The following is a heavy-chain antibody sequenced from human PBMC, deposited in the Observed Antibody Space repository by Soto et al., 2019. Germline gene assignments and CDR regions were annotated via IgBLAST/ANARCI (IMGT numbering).Heavy chain of an antibody. CDR3: AKGVSQYTPLALFDY. V-gene: IGHV3-23*01. J-gene: IGHJ4*02. D-gene: IGHD5-18*01. CDR2: ISGSDGRT. CDR1: GFTFSSYA. Sequence: GGSLRLSCAASGFTFSSYAMSWVRQAPGKGLEWVSTISGSDGRTYSTDSVKGRFTISRDNSRNTAYLQMNSLRVEDTAVYYCAKGVSQYTPLALFDYWGRGTLVSVSS.